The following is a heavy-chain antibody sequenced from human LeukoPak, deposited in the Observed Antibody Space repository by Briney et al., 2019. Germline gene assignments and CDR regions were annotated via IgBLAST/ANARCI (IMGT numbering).Heavy chain of an antibody. V-gene: IGHV2-5*01. Sequence: ASGPTLVKPTQTLTLTCTFSGFSLSTSGVGVGWIRQPPGKAPEWLALIYWNDDKRYSPSLKSRLTITKDTSKNQVVLTMTNMDPVDTATYYCAHRVVRGVINWFDPWGQGTLVTVSS. D-gene: IGHD3-10*01. J-gene: IGHJ5*02. CDR3: AHRVVRGVINWFDP. CDR1: GFSLSTSGVG. CDR2: IYWNDDK.